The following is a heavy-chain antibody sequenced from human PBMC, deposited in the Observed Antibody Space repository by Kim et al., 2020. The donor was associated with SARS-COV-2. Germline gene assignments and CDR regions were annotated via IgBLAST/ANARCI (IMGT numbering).Heavy chain of an antibody. J-gene: IGHJ1*01. CDR1: GYTFTSYA. D-gene: IGHD4-17*01. V-gene: IGHV1-3*01. CDR2: INAGNGNT. Sequence: ASVKVSCKASGYTFTSYAMHWVRQAPGQRLEWMGWINAGNGNTKYSQKFQGRVTITRDTSASTAYMELSSLRSEDTAVYYCARVDGDYTPQYFQHWGQGTLVTVSS. CDR3: ARVDGDYTPQYFQH.